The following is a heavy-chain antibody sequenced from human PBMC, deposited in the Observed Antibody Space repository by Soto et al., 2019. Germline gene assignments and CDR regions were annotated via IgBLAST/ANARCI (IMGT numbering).Heavy chain of an antibody. J-gene: IGHJ5*02. V-gene: IGHV3-23*01. CDR1: GFTFSSYA. CDR3: ARNLYGDYVNWFDP. D-gene: IGHD4-17*01. CDR2: ISGSGGST. Sequence: EVQLLESGGGLVQPGGSLRLSCAASGFTFSSYAMSWVRQAPGKGLEWVSAISGSGGSTYYADSVKGRFTISRDNSKSTLYLQMNSLRAEDTAVYYCARNLYGDYVNWFDPWGQGTLVTVSS.